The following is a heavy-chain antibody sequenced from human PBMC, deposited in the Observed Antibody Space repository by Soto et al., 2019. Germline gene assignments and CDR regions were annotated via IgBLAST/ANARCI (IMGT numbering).Heavy chain of an antibody. CDR2: TYYRCKWYN. Sequence: PTLSLPCAVSGDSVSSNNIAWNWLRQTPGRGVGWLGRTYYRCKWYNEDAGSMTSRITIILLTSMNPFSLHLNSVTPEDTAGYYCARGRWSTFDYWGQGAPVTVSS. J-gene: IGHJ4*01. V-gene: IGHV6-1*01. CDR1: GDSVSSNNIA. CDR3: ARGRWSTFDY. D-gene: IGHD2-15*01.